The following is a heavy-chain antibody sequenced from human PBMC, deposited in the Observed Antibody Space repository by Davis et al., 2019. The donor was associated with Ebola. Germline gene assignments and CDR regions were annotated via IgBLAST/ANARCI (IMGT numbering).Heavy chain of an antibody. V-gene: IGHV3-64*02. D-gene: IGHD1-26*01. Sequence: GESLKISCAASGFSVNDYTIHWVRQSPGKGLEYVSALGVNGGNTYYADSVRGRFTVSRDNSKNTLYLQMGSLGADDTAVYYCARGVRVGGVEYYGMDVWGKGTTVTVSS. J-gene: IGHJ6*04. CDR1: GFSVNDYT. CDR2: LGVNGGNT. CDR3: ARGVRVGGVEYYGMDV.